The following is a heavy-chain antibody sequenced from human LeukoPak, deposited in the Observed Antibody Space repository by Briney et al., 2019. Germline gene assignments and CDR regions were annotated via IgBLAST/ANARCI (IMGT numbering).Heavy chain of an antibody. Sequence: SVKVSCKASGGTFSSYAISLVRQAPGQGLEWMGRIIPIFGTANYAQKFRGRVTITTDESTSTAYMELSSLRSEDTAVYYCAREVYSYGYARFDYWGQGTLVTVSS. CDR3: AREVYSYGYARFDY. V-gene: IGHV1-69*05. J-gene: IGHJ4*02. CDR2: IIPIFGTA. CDR1: GGTFSSYA. D-gene: IGHD5-18*01.